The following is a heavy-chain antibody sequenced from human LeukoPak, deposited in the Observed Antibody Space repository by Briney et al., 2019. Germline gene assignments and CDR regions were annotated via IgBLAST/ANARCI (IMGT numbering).Heavy chain of an antibody. D-gene: IGHD3-22*01. CDR1: GGSISSYY. V-gene: IGHV4-59*01. J-gene: IGHJ3*02. CDR3: AREANYYDSSGYLGAFDI. CDR2: IYYSGST. Sequence: SETLSLTCTVSGGSISSYYWSWIRQPPGKGLEWIGYIYYSGSTNYNPSLKSRVTISVDTSKNQFSLKLSPVTAADTAVYYCAREANYYDSSGYLGAFDIWGQGTMVTVSS.